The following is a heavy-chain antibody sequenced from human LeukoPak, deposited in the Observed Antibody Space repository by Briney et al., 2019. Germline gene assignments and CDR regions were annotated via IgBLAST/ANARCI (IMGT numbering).Heavy chain of an antibody. D-gene: IGHD6-19*01. J-gene: IGHJ4*02. CDR1: GYTFTTYD. CDR3: ARVAGSIDY. CDR2: MNPNSGYT. Sequence: ASVKVSCKTSGYTFTTYDTNWVRQATGQGLEWMGWMNPNSGYTGYPQKFQGRVTITRDTSISTAYMELSSLRSEDTAVYYCARVAGSIDYWGQGTLVTVSS. V-gene: IGHV1-8*03.